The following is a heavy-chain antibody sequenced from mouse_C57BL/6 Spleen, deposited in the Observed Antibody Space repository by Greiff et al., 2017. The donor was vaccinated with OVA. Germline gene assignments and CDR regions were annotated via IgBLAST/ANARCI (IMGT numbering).Heavy chain of an antibody. CDR1: GYTFTSYW. V-gene: IGHV1-61*01. J-gene: IGHJ2*01. Sequence: QVQLQQPGAELVRPGSSVKLSCKASGYTFTSYWMDWVKQRPGQGLEWIGNIYPSDSETHYNQKFKDKATLTVDKSSSTAYMQRSSLTSEDSAVYYCARRQLRFHFDYWGQGTTLTVSS. CDR3: ARRQLRFHFDY. CDR2: IYPSDSET. D-gene: IGHD3-2*02.